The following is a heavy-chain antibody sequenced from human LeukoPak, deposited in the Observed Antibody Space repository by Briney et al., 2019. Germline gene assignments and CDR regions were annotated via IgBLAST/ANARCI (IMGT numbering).Heavy chain of an antibody. V-gene: IGHV4-39*01. CDR2: IYYSGST. Sequence: PSETLSLTCTVSGGSISSSSYYWGWIRQPPGKGLEWIGSIYYSGSTYYNPSLKSRVTISVDTSKNQFSLKLSSVTAADTAVYYCARHIAVAGTDWFGPWGQGTLVTVSS. CDR1: GGSISSSSYY. J-gene: IGHJ5*02. D-gene: IGHD6-19*01. CDR3: ARHIAVAGTDWFGP.